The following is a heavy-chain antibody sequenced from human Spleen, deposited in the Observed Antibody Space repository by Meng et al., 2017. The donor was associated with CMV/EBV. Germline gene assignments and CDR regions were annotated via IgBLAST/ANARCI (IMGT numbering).Heavy chain of an antibody. CDR2: IYSGGGT. J-gene: IGHJ3*02. CDR3: ARELDAFDI. CDR1: GFTFTTYA. Sequence: GESLKISCAASGFTFTTYAMHWVRQAPGKGLEWVSVIYSGGGTYYADSVKGRFTISRDNSKNALYLQMNSLRAEDTAVYYCARELDAFDIWGQGTMVTVSS. V-gene: IGHV3-53*01.